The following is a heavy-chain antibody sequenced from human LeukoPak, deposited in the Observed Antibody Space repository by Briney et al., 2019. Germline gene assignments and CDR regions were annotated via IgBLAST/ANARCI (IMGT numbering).Heavy chain of an antibody. D-gene: IGHD3-22*01. Sequence: SETLSLTCTVSGGSISSGSYYWSWIRQPAGKGLEWIGRIYTSGSTNYNPSLKSRVTISVDTSKNQFSLKLSSVTAADTAVYYCARHTRITMIVVVITDAFDIWGQGTMVTVSS. V-gene: IGHV4-61*02. J-gene: IGHJ3*02. CDR3: ARHTRITMIVVVITDAFDI. CDR1: GGSISSGSYY. CDR2: IYTSGST.